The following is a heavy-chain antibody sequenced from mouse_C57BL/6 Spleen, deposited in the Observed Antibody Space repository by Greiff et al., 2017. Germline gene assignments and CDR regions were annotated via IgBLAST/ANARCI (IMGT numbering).Heavy chain of an antibody. V-gene: IGHV1-54*01. J-gene: IGHJ2*01. CDR2: INPGSGGT. D-gene: IGHD3-3*01. Sequence: VQLQQSGAELVRPGTSVKVSCKASGYAFTNYLIEWVKQRPGQGLEWIGVINPGSGGTNYNEKFKGKATLTADKSSSAAYMQLSSLTSEDSAGYFCARGGDGDQWGQGTTLTVSS. CDR3: ARGGDGDQ. CDR1: GYAFTNYL.